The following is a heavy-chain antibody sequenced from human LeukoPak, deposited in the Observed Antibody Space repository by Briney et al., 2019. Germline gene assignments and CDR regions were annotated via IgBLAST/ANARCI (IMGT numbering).Heavy chain of an antibody. Sequence: SGTLSLTCAVFGGSISSNNWWSWVRQPPGKGLEWIGEIFHSGSTNYNPSLKSRVTISVDKSKNQFSLKLNSVTAADTAVYYCARVQPDYYMDVWGKGTTVTVSS. D-gene: IGHD2-2*01. CDR1: GGSISSNNW. CDR3: ARVQPDYYMDV. J-gene: IGHJ6*03. CDR2: IFHSGST. V-gene: IGHV4-4*02.